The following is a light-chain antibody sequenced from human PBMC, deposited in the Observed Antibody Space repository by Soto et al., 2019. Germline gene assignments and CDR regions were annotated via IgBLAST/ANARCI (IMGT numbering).Light chain of an antibody. Sequence: QPALTQPPCASWSPGQSVAISCSGTSSDVGGYNYVSLYQQHPGKAPKLMIYEVNKRPSGVPDRFSGSKSGNTASLTVSGLQAEDEADYYCSSYAGSSNVFGTGTKVTVL. V-gene: IGLV2-8*01. J-gene: IGLJ1*01. CDR3: SSYAGSSNV. CDR2: EVN. CDR1: SSDVGGYNY.